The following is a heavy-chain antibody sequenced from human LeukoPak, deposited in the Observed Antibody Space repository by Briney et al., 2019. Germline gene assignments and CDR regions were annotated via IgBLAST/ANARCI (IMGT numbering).Heavy chain of an antibody. J-gene: IGHJ6*02. CDR2: IIPIFGTA. Sequence: SVKVSRTASGGTFSSYAISWVRQAPGQGLEWMGGIIPIFGTANYAQKFQGRVTITADESTSTAYMELSSLRSEDTAVYYCATAVETRYGMDVWGQGTTVAVSS. D-gene: IGHD3-3*01. CDR1: GGTFSSYA. CDR3: ATAVETRYGMDV. V-gene: IGHV1-69*13.